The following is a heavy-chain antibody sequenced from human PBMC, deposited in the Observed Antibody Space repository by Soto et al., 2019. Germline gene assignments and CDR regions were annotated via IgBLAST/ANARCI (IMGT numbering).Heavy chain of an antibody. V-gene: IGHV3-66*01. J-gene: IGHJ4*02. D-gene: IGHD2-8*01. CDR2: IYSGGST. Sequence: GGSLRLSCAASGFTVSSNYMSWVRQAPGKGLEWVSVIYSGGSTYYADSVKGRFTISRDNSKNTLYLQMNSLRAEDTAVYYCARVLMISSYFDYWGQGTLVTVSS. CDR1: GFTVSSNY. CDR3: ARVLMISSYFDY.